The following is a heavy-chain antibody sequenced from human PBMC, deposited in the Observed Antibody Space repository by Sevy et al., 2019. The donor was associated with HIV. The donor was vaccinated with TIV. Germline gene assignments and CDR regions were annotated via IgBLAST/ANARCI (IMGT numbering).Heavy chain of an antibody. J-gene: IGHJ4*02. Sequence: GGSLRLSCTASGFTFSTYAMYWVRQAPGKGLEWVAVISDDGNNKDYAYSVKGRLTVSRDNSKNKLYLQMYSLRAEDTAVYYCASHYYDTTGYYYPLDYWGQGTLVTVSS. V-gene: IGHV3-30*04. CDR2: ISDDGNNK. D-gene: IGHD3-22*01. CDR3: ASHYYDTTGYYYPLDY. CDR1: GFTFSTYA.